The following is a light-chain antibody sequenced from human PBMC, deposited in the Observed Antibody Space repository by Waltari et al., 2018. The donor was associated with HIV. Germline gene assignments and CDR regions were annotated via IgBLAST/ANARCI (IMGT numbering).Light chain of an antibody. CDR3: CSYAGTYVV. CDR1: SSDVGGYNY. CDR2: DVN. V-gene: IGLV2-11*01. Sequence: QSALAQPRSVSGSPGQSVIISCTGTSSDVGGYNYVSWYQQEPGKVPKLMIYDVNKRPSGVPDRFSGSKAGNTASLTISGLQAEDEADYYCCSYAGTYVVFGGGTKLTVL. J-gene: IGLJ2*01.